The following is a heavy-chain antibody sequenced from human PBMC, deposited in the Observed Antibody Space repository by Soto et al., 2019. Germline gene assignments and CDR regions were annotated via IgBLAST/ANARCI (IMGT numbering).Heavy chain of an antibody. Sequence: LVESGGALVKPGGSLRLSCAASGFIFRDWYMSWIRQAPGKGVEWISYIIKDRGRSTRYADSVKGPFTISRDNDKNSLFMQMNNLTVEDTDVYYCSKENWANPYSWGQVTLVTVSS. CDR1: GFIFRDWY. V-gene: IGHV3-11*01. D-gene: IGHD7-27*01. J-gene: IGHJ4*02. CDR3: SKENWANPYS. CDR2: IIKDRGRST.